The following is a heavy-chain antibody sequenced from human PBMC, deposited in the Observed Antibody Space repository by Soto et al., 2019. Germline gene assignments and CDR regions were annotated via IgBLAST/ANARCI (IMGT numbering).Heavy chain of an antibody. J-gene: IGHJ6*02. Sequence: ASVKVSCKASGGTFSSYAISWVRQAPGQGLEWMGGIIPIFGTANYAQKFQGRVTITADESTSTAYMELSSLRSEDTAVYYCARRSRAYCSSTSCYTGGTYYYYGMDVWGQGTTVTVSS. V-gene: IGHV1-69*13. CDR2: IIPIFGTA. CDR1: GGTFSSYA. D-gene: IGHD2-2*02. CDR3: ARRSRAYCSSTSCYTGGTYYYYGMDV.